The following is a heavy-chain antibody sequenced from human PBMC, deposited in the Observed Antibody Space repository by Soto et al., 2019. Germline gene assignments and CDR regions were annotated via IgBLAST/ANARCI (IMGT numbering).Heavy chain of an antibody. CDR2: IYYSGTS. J-gene: IGHJ4*02. Sequence: QLQLQESGPGLVKPGETLPLTCTVSGGSISTSAYYWGWIRQPPGKGLEWIGTIYYSGTSYHNPSLKSRFTISVDTSKNQFSLTLTSVTAADTAVYYCASRVEGLYSGNDRYYFDYWGQGTLVTVSS. CDR1: GGSISTSAYY. V-gene: IGHV4-39*01. D-gene: IGHD5-12*01. CDR3: ASRVEGLYSGNDRYYFDY.